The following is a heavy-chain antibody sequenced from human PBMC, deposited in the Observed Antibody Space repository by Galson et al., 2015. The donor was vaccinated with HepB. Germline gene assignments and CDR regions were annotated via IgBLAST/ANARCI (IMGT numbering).Heavy chain of an antibody. Sequence: SLRLSCAASGFTFSEAWMSWVRQAPGKGLEWVGRIRSKTDGGATDYAAPVKGRFTISRDDSTNTLFVELNSLKTEDTAVYYCTTERYYHTYSAYYPFGYWGQGTLVTVSS. V-gene: IGHV3-15*01. CDR1: GFTFSEAW. CDR2: IRSKTDGGAT. CDR3: TTERYYHTYSAYYPFGY. J-gene: IGHJ4*02. D-gene: IGHD3-22*01.